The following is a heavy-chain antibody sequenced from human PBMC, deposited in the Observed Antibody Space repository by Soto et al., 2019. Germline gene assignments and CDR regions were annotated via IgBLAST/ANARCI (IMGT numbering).Heavy chain of an antibody. V-gene: IGHV3-48*03. D-gene: IGHD2-2*01. J-gene: IGHJ5*02. Sequence: PGGSVRLSCAASGFTFSSYEMNWVRQAPGKTLEWVSYISSAGDSSYYADSVKSRFTISRDNAKNSLYLQMNSLRVEDTAVYYCARVYCSTTTCHVQAFDPWGQGTLVTVSS. CDR2: ISSAGDSS. CDR1: GFTFSSYE. CDR3: ARVYCSTTTCHVQAFDP.